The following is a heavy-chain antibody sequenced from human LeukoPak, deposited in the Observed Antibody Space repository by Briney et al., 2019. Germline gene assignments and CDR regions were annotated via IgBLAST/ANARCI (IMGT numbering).Heavy chain of an antibody. D-gene: IGHD3-16*02. CDR1: GFTFSSYA. CDR3: AKEHYDYVWGSYRFRSFDY. CDR2: ISGSGGST. Sequence: GGSLRLSCAASGFTFSSYAMSWVRQAPGKGLEWVSAISGSGGSTYYADSVKGRFTISRDNSKNTLYLQMNSLRAEDTAVYYCAKEHYDYVWGSYRFRSFDYWGQGTLVTVSS. V-gene: IGHV3-23*01. J-gene: IGHJ4*02.